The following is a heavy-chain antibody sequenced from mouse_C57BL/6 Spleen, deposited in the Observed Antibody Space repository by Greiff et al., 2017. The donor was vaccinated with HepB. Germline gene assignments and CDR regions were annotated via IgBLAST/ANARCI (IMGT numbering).Heavy chain of an antibody. CDR2: ISSGGDYI. V-gene: IGHV5-9-1*02. D-gene: IGHD2-4*01. CDR1: GFTFSSYA. Sequence: EVHLVESGEGLVKPGGSLKLSCAASGFTFSSYAMSWVRQTPEKRLEWVAYISSGGDYIYYADTVKGRFTISRDNARNTLYLQMSSLKSEDTAMYYCTRAGYYDHWYFDVWGTGTTVTVSS. CDR3: TRAGYYDHWYFDV. J-gene: IGHJ1*03.